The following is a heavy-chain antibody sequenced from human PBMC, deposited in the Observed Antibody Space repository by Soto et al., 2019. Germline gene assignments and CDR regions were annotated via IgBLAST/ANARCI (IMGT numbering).Heavy chain of an antibody. CDR3: ARHYRGDPGLRSGSYYNGYNWFDP. Sequence: PSETLSLTCTVSGGSISSSGYYWGWIRQPPGKGLEWIGNMYYSGSTYYNPSLKSRVTISVDTSKNQFSLKLSSVTAADTAVYYCARHYRGDPGLRSGSYYNGYNWFDPWGQGTLVTVSS. D-gene: IGHD3-10*01. V-gene: IGHV4-39*01. J-gene: IGHJ5*02. CDR1: GGSISSSGYY. CDR2: MYYSGST.